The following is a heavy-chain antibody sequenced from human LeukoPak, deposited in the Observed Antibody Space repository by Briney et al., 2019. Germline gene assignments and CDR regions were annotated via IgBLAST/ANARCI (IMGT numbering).Heavy chain of an antibody. CDR3: ASRSYYYGSGSSAFDY. V-gene: IGHV3-66*01. D-gene: IGHD3-10*01. CDR1: GFTVSSNY. J-gene: IGHJ4*02. CDR2: IYSGGST. Sequence: GGSLRLSCAVSGFTVSSNYMSWVRQAPGKGLEWVSVIYSGGSTYYADSVKGRFTISRDNSKNTLYLQMNSLRAEDTAVYYCASRSYYYGSGSSAFDYWGQGTLVTVSS.